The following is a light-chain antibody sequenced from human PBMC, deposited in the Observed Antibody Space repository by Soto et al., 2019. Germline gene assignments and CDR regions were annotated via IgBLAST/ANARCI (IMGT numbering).Light chain of an antibody. V-gene: IGKV1-12*01. CDR2: SAT. J-gene: IGKJ4*01. Sequence: IEMTQSPSSVSASVGDRVTITCRASQDIRSRLAWYQHKPGKAPNLLIYSATTLQSGVPYRFSGSGSGTYFTLTISSLQPEVFATYYCQQANILPPVFGGGTRVEI. CDR3: QQANILPPV. CDR1: QDIRSR.